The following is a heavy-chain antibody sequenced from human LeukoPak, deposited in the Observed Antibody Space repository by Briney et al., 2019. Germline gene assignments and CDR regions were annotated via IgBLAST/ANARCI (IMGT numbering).Heavy chain of an antibody. J-gene: IGHJ4*02. CDR1: GGSISSYY. CDR3: ARENGYRYDY. Sequence: SETLSLTCTVTGGSISSYYWSWIRQPPGKGLEWIGYIYYSGSTNYNPSLKSRVTISVDTSKNQFSLKLSSVTAADTALYYCARENGYRYDYWGQGTLVTVSS. D-gene: IGHD5-18*01. CDR2: IYYSGST. V-gene: IGHV4-59*01.